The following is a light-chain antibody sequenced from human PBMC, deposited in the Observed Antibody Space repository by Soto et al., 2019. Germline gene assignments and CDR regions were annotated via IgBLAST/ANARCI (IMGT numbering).Light chain of an antibody. J-gene: IGKJ1*01. Sequence: DIQLTQSPSSLSASVGDRVTLTCRASQSISSWLAWYQQKPGMAPKLLISRASRLESGVQPRFSGSGSGTEFTLTITSLQPDDFATYYCQEYKSFTWTFGQGTKVEI. V-gene: IGKV1-5*01. CDR1: QSISSW. CDR3: QEYKSFTWT. CDR2: RAS.